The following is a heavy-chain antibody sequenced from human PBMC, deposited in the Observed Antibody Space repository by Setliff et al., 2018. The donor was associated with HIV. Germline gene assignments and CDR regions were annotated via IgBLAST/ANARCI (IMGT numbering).Heavy chain of an antibody. V-gene: IGHV4-34*01. CDR2: TSDSGET. CDR3: ARTDVLLWFGELPLGAFDI. Sequence: SETLSLTCAVYGGSFNDYSWTWIRQAPGKGLEWIGETSDSGETTYSTSLKSRVTISVATSKRQFSLKLTSVTAADTAVYYCARTDVLLWFGELPLGAFDIWGQGTMVTVSS. D-gene: IGHD3-10*01. CDR1: GGSFNDYS. J-gene: IGHJ3*02.